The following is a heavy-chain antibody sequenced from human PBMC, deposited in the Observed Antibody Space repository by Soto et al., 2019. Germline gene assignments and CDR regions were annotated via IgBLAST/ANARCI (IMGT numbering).Heavy chain of an antibody. Sequence: SETLSLTCAVYGGSFSGYYWSWIRQPPGKGLEWIGEINHSGSTNYNPSLKSRVTISVDTPKNQFSLKLSSVTAADTAVYYCMNYNSGWEYWGQGTPVTVSS. V-gene: IGHV4-34*01. CDR3: MNYNSGWEY. CDR1: GGSFSGYY. CDR2: INHSGST. D-gene: IGHD5-12*01. J-gene: IGHJ4*02.